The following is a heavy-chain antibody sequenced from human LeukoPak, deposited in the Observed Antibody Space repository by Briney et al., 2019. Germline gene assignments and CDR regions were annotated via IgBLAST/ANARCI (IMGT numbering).Heavy chain of an antibody. J-gene: IGHJ4*02. CDR1: GFTFSNAW. V-gene: IGHV3-15*01. CDR3: TTRLRYFDWTIYDFDY. Sequence: PGGSLRLSCAASGFTFSNAWMSWVRQAPGKGLEWVGHIKSKTDGGTTDYAAPVKGRFTISRDDSKNTLYLQMNSLKTEDTAVYYCTTRLRYFDWTIYDFDYWGQGTLVTVSS. CDR2: IKSKTDGGTT. D-gene: IGHD3-9*01.